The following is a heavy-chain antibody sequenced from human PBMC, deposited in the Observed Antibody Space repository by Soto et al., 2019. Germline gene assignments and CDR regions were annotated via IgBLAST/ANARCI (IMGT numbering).Heavy chain of an antibody. CDR3: ARGPLLCSGGGCYSDLDS. D-gene: IGHD2-15*01. CDR1: GFTFSSYA. CDR2: ISYDGSNK. V-gene: IGHV3-30-3*01. J-gene: IGHJ4*02. Sequence: XGSLRLSCAAAGFTFSSYAMHWVRQAPGKGLEWVAVISYDGSNKYYADSVKGRFTISRDNSKNTLYLQMNSLRAEDTAVYYCARGPLLCSGGGCYSDLDSWGQGTLVTVSS.